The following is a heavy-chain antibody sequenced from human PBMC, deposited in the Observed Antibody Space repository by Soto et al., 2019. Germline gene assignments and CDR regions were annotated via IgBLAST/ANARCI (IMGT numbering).Heavy chain of an antibody. J-gene: IGHJ6*02. Sequence: PGGSLRLSCAASGFTFSSYEMNWVRQAPGKGLEWVSDISSSGSTIYYADSVKGRFTISRDNAKNSLYLQMNSLRAEDTAVYYCARVPILYCSGGSCYPYYYYYYGMDVWGQWTTVTVSS. CDR1: GFTFSSYE. CDR2: ISSSGSTI. V-gene: IGHV3-48*03. D-gene: IGHD2-15*01. CDR3: ARVPILYCSGGSCYPYYYYYYGMDV.